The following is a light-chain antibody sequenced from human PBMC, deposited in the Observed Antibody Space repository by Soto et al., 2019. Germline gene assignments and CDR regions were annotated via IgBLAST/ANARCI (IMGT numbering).Light chain of an antibody. V-gene: IGKV3-20*01. CDR2: SAS. CDR1: QSISSRY. Sequence: EIVLTQSPGTLSLSPGERAILSCRASQSISSRYLSWYQQKPGQAPRLLIYSASNRATGIPDRVSGSGSGTDFTLTISGLEPEDFAVYYCQQCGGSPRCTFGQGTKVEI. J-gene: IGKJ2*02. CDR3: QQCGGSPRCT.